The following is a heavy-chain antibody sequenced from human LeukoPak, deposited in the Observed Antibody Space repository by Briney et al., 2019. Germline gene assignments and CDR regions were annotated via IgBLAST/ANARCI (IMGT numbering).Heavy chain of an antibody. Sequence: PGGSLRLSCAASGFTFSDYYMSWIRQAPGKGLEWVSYISSSSSYTNYAESVKGRFTISRDNTKNSLYLQMNSLRAEDTAVYYCARRQVVGGNYYGIDVWGQGTTVTASS. CDR2: ISSSSSYT. D-gene: IGHD2-15*01. V-gene: IGHV3-11*03. CDR3: ARRQVVGGNYYGIDV. CDR1: GFTFSDYY. J-gene: IGHJ6*02.